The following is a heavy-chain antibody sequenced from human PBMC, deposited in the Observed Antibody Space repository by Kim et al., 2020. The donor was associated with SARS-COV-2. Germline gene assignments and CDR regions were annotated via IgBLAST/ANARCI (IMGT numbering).Heavy chain of an antibody. CDR2: IKQAGSGK. CDR3: TRWDV. J-gene: IGHJ6*02. V-gene: IGHV3-7*01. CDR1: GFTFSNYW. Sequence: GGSLRLSCAASGFTFSNYWLSWVRQAPGKGLERVGNIKQAGSGKYYVDSVKGPFTMSRNNAKNSLYLQMNSLSAEDTSVYYCTRWDVWGQGTTVTVSS.